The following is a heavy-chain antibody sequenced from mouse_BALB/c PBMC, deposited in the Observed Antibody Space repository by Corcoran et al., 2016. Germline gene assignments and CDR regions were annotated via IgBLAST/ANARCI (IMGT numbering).Heavy chain of an antibody. CDR2: INPYNDGT. CDR1: GYSFTGYT. D-gene: IGHD2-4*01. Sequence: EVQLQQSGPELVKPGASMKISCKASGYSFTGYTMNWVKQSHGKNLEWIGLINPYNDGTKYNEKFKGKATLTSDKSSSTAYMELSSLTSEDSAVYYCARTSTMITRYFDVWGAGTTVTVSS. CDR3: ARTSTMITRYFDV. V-gene: IGHV1-18*01. J-gene: IGHJ1*01.